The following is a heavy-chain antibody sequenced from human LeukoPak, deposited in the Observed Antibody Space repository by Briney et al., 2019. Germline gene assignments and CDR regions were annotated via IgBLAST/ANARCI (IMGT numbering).Heavy chain of an antibody. V-gene: IGHV4-61*02. D-gene: IGHD5-12*01. J-gene: IGHJ5*02. Sequence: PSETLSLTCTVSGGSISSGSYYWSWIRQPAGKGLEWIGRIYTSGSTNYNPSLKSRVTMSVDTSKNQFSLKLSSVTAADTAVYYCARAGIPMGGYRGWFDPWGQGTLVTVSS. CDR3: ARAGIPMGGYRGWFDP. CDR1: GGSISSGSYY. CDR2: IYTSGST.